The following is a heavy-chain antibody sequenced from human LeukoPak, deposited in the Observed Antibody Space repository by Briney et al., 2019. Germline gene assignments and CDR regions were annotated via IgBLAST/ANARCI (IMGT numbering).Heavy chain of an antibody. CDR1: GGSISSGFYY. CDR3: ARDPNTSYYYDSSGYYGAFDI. J-gene: IGHJ3*02. D-gene: IGHD3-22*01. V-gene: IGHV4-61*02. Sequence: PSETLSLTCTVSGGSISSGFYYWSWIRQPAGKGLEWIGRIYTSGSTNYNPSLKSRVTISVDTSKNQFSLKLSSVTAADTAVYYCARDPNTSYYYDSSGYYGAFDIWGQGTMVTVSS. CDR2: IYTSGST.